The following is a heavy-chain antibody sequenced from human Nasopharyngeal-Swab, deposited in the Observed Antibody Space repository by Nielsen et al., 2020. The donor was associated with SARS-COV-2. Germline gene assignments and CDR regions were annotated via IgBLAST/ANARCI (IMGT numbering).Heavy chain of an antibody. CDR2: IYYSGST. J-gene: IGHJ6*03. CDR1: GGSISGYY. V-gene: IGHV4-59*01. CDR3: ARSLTGYYPYYYYYYMDV. D-gene: IGHD3-9*01. Sequence: SETLSLTCTVSGGSISGYYWSWIRQPPGEGLEWIGYIYYSGSTNYNPSLGSRVTISVDTSKNQFSLHLTSVAAADTAMYYCARSLTGYYPYYYYYYMDVWGKGTTVTVSS.